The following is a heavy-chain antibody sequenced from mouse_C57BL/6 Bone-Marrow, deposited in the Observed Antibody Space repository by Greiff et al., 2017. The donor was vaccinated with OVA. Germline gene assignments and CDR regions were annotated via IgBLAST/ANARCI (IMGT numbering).Heavy chain of an antibody. J-gene: IGHJ3*01. D-gene: IGHD2-4*01. CDR1: GYTFTSYW. Sequence: VQLQQPGAELVKPGASVKLSCKASGYTFTSYWMQWVKQRPGQGLEWIGEIDPSDSYTNYNQKFKGKATLTVDTSSSTAYMQRSSLTSEDSAVYYCARPNIGLRAWFAYWGQGTLVTVSA. CDR2: IDPSDSYT. CDR3: ARPNIGLRAWFAY. V-gene: IGHV1-50*01.